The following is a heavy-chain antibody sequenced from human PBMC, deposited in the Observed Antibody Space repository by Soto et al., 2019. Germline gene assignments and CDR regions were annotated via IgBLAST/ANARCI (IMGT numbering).Heavy chain of an antibody. Sequence: SETLSLTCAVYGGSFSGYYWSWIRQPPGKGLEWIGEINHSGSTNYNPSLKSRVTISVDTSKNQFSLKLSSVTAADTAVYYCARGLYEYNWNYVNYYYGMDVWGQGTTVTVSS. CDR2: INHSGST. D-gene: IGHD1-7*01. V-gene: IGHV4-34*01. CDR3: ARGLYEYNWNYVNYYYGMDV. J-gene: IGHJ6*02. CDR1: GGSFSGYY.